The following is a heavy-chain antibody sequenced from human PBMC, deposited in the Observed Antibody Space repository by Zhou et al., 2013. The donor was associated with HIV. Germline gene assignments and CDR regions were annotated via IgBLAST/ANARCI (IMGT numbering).Heavy chain of an antibody. Sequence: QVQLVQSGAEVKKPGASVKVSCKASGYTFTDYAMHWVRQAPGQRLEWMGWINGGNGYTKYSQKFQGGVTITRDTSATTAYMELSSLRSEDTAVYYCARALSTRWNAGGYYYMDVWGRGTTVTVSS. D-gene: IGHD1-1*01. J-gene: IGHJ6*03. V-gene: IGHV1-3*01. CDR3: ARALSTRWNAGGYYYMDV. CDR2: INGGNGYT. CDR1: GYTFTDYA.